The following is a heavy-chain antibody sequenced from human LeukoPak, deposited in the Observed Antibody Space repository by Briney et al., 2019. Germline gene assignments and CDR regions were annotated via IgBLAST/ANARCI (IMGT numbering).Heavy chain of an antibody. Sequence: PSGTLSLTCAVSGGCISSSNWWSLVRQPPGKGLEWIGEIYHSESTNYNPSLKSRVTISVDKSKNQFSLKLSSVTAADTAVYYCARAHSSGWSRFDYWGQGTLVTVSS. D-gene: IGHD6-19*01. J-gene: IGHJ4*02. CDR2: IYHSEST. CDR3: ARAHSSGWSRFDY. CDR1: GGCISSSNW. V-gene: IGHV4-4*02.